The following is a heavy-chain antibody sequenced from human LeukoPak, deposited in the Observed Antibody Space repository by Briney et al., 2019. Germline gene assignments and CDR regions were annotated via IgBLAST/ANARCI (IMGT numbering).Heavy chain of an antibody. CDR3: AKGLYSSLSYYFDY. V-gene: IGHV3-23*01. Sequence: GGSLRLSCAASGFTFSSYAMSWVRQAPGKGLEWVSAISGSGGSTYYADPVKGRFTISRDNSKNTLYLQMNSLRAEDTAVYYCAKGLYSSLSYYFDYWGQETLVTVSS. CDR1: GFTFSSYA. D-gene: IGHD6-13*01. J-gene: IGHJ4*02. CDR2: ISGSGGST.